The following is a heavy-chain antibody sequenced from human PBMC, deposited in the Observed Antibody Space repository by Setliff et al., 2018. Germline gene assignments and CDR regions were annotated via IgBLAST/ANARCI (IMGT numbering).Heavy chain of an antibody. CDR3: ARRTGFAVAGFDH. D-gene: IGHD6-19*01. CDR2: IYPGDSET. Sequence: GESLKISCKGSGYSFSRHWIGWVRQKPGTGLEWVGIIYPGDSETRYSPSFQGQVTMSADKSISTAYLQWSGLKASDTAIYYCARRTGFAVAGFDHWGQGTLVTVSS. J-gene: IGHJ4*02. CDR1: GYSFSRHW. V-gene: IGHV5-51*01.